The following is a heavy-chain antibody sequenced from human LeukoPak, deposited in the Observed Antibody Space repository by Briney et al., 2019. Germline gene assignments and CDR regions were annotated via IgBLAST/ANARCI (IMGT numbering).Heavy chain of an antibody. CDR1: GFTFSSYA. CDR3: AARYFDWSGWYFDY. J-gene: IGHJ4*02. CDR2: ISGSGGST. D-gene: IGHD3-9*01. V-gene: IGHV3-23*01. Sequence: SGGSLRLSCAASGFTFSSYAMSWVRQAPGKGLEWVSAISGSGGSTYYADSVKGRFTISRDNSKNTLYPQMNSLRAEDTAVYYCAARYFDWSGWYFDYWGQGTLVTVSS.